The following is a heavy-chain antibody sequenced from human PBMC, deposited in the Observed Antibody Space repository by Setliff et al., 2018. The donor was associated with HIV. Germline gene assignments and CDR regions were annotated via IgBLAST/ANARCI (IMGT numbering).Heavy chain of an antibody. Sequence: HPGGSLRLSCTASGFTFGDYAMSWVRQAPGKGLEWVSYISSRGRTIYYADSVKGRFTISRDNAKNSLYLQMNSLRAEDTAVYYCARRGNYLGDAFDIWGQGTMVTVSS. J-gene: IGHJ3*02. CDR1: GFTFGDYA. CDR2: ISSRGRTI. CDR3: ARRGNYLGDAFDI. D-gene: IGHD1-26*01. V-gene: IGHV3-48*03.